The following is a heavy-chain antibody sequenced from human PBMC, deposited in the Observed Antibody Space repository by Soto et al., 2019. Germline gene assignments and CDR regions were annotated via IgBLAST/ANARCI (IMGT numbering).Heavy chain of an antibody. CDR1: GYTFTSYD. Sequence: QVQLVQSGAEVKKPGASVKVSCKASGYTFTSYDINWVRQATGQGLEWMGWINPNSGNTGYAQKFQGRVTMTRNTSINTAYMELSSLRSEDTAVYYCARDIAIFGVVDPGGQGTLVTVSS. J-gene: IGHJ5*02. D-gene: IGHD3-3*01. CDR2: INPNSGNT. V-gene: IGHV1-8*01. CDR3: ARDIAIFGVVDP.